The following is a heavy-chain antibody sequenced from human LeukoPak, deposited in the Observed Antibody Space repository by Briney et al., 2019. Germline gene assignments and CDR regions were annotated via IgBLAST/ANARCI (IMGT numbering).Heavy chain of an antibody. Sequence: GGSLRLSCAASGFTFSSYAMHWVRQAPGKGLEWVAVISYDGSNKYYADSVKGRFTISRDNSKNTLYLQMNSLRAEDTAVYYCARDLQLVVVAASDIWGQGTMVTVS. CDR1: GFTFSSYA. J-gene: IGHJ3*02. V-gene: IGHV3-30-3*01. CDR2: ISYDGSNK. CDR3: ARDLQLVVVAASDI. D-gene: IGHD2-15*01.